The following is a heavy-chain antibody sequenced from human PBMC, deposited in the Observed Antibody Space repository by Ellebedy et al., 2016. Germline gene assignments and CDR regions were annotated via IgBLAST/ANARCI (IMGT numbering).Heavy chain of an antibody. J-gene: IGHJ4*02. CDR1: GYSFTSYW. CDR2: IYPGDSDT. D-gene: IGHD3-22*01. CDR3: ARAPREYYYDSSGYYDYFDY. V-gene: IGHV5-51*01. Sequence: KVSCXGSGYSFTSYWIGWVRQMPGKGLEWMGIIYPGDSDTRYSPSFQGQVTISADKSISTAYLQWSSLKASDTAMYYCARAPREYYYDSSGYYDYFDYWGQGTLVTVSS.